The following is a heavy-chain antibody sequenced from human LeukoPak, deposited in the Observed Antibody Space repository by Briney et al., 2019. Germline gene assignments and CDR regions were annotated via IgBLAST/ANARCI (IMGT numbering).Heavy chain of an antibody. J-gene: IGHJ3*02. V-gene: IGHV1-46*01. Sequence: GASVKVSCKASGYTFTSYYMHWGRQAPGQGLEWMGIINPSGGSTSYAQKFQGRVTMTRDTSTSTVYMELSSLRSEDTAVYYCARATYYYDSSGYYEPFDIWGQGTMVTVSS. CDR1: GYTFTSYY. CDR2: INPSGGST. CDR3: ARATYYYDSSGYYEPFDI. D-gene: IGHD3-22*01.